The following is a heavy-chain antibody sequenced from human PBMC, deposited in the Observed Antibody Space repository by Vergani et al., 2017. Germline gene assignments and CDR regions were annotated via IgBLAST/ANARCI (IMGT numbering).Heavy chain of an antibody. CDR1: GYSISSGYY. V-gene: IGHV4-38-2*02. CDR2: IYHSGST. CDR3: ARRSGIVYDIFSGTQYFFDF. D-gene: IGHD3-9*01. J-gene: IGHJ4*02. Sequence: QVQLQESGPGLVKPSETLSLTCTVSGYSISSGYYWGWIRQPPGKGLEWIGSIYHSGSTYYNPSLKSRVTISVDTSNSHFSLRLNSLTAADTAVYYCARRSGIVYDIFSGTQYFFDFWGQGTLVTVSS.